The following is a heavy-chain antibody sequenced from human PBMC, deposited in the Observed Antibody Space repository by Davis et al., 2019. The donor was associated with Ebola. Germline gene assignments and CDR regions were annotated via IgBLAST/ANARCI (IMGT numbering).Heavy chain of an antibody. CDR2: IWHTGSNK. CDR1: GFTFSDYG. J-gene: IGHJ5*02. Sequence: GESLKISCTASGFTFSDYGMHWVRQTPGKGLEWVAVIWHTGSNKNYADSVKGRFTISRDNSKNSLYLQMNSLRAEDTALYYCARVFMLRRGTPENFFDPWGQGTLVTVSS. CDR3: ARVFMLRRGTPENFFDP. V-gene: IGHV3-33*01. D-gene: IGHD3-10*02.